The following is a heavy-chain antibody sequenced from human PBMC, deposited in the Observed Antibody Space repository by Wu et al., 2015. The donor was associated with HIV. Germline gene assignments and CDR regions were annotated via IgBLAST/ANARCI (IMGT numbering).Heavy chain of an antibody. V-gene: IGHV1-2*02. CDR1: EYTFTAYY. J-gene: IGHJ4*02. CDR3: ARSDFGSGTLASH. Sequence: QVYLAQSGAEVKKPGASVKVSCRASEYTFTAYYLHRIRQAPGQRFEWMGYIIPQSGATLYSQKFRDRVSLTRDTAISTAFMDLSGLISDDTAVYYCARSDFGSGTLASHWGQGTLVTVS. CDR2: IIPQSGAT. D-gene: IGHD3-10*01.